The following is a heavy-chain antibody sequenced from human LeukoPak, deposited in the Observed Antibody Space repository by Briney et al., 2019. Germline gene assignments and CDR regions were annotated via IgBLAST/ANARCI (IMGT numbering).Heavy chain of an antibody. CDR3: ARYDSTSYTFDP. V-gene: IGHV4-31*03. CDR1: GGSISSGGYY. J-gene: IGHJ5*02. CDR2: IFYSGGT. D-gene: IGHD3-10*01. Sequence: SETLSLTCTVSGGSISSGGYYWSWIRQHPGKGLEWIGYIFYSGGTYYNPSLKSRVTISVDTSKNQFSLTLSSVTAADTAVYYCARYDSTSYTFDPWGQGTLVTVSS.